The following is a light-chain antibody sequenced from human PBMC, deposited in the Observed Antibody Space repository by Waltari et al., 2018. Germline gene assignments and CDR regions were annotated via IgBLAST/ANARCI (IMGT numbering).Light chain of an antibody. Sequence: QSVLTQPPSVSAAPGQRVAISCSGSSSNIGNLFVVWYQSLPGTAPKVLIYDNNKRPSGTPDRFSGSKSGTSATLGITGLQTGDEADYYCGTWDSSLSTVVFGGGTKVTVL. J-gene: IGLJ2*01. CDR1: SSNIGNLF. CDR2: DNN. V-gene: IGLV1-51*01. CDR3: GTWDSSLSTVV.